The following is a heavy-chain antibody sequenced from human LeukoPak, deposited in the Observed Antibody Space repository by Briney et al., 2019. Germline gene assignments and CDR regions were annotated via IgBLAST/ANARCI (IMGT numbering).Heavy chain of an antibody. CDR2: ISYDGSNK. J-gene: IGHJ6*04. D-gene: IGHD6-13*01. V-gene: IGHV3-30*18. CDR1: GFTFSSYG. CDR3: ANDEPYGSSWSGDYYGMDV. Sequence: GRSLRLSCAASGFTFSSYGMHWVRQAPGKGLEWVAVISYDGSNKYYADSVKGRFTISRDNSKNTLYLQMNSLRAEDTAVYYCANDEPYGSSWSGDYYGMDVWGKGSTVTVSS.